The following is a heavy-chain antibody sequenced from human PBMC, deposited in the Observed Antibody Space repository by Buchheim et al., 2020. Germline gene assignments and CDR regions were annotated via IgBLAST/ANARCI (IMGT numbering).Heavy chain of an antibody. J-gene: IGHJ5*02. CDR1: GFTFSSYG. CDR2: ISYDGSNK. CDR3: AKNSGSYYSSSWFDP. Sequence: QVQLVESGGGVVQPGRSLRLSCAASGFTFSSYGMHWVRQAPGKGLEWVAVISYDGSNKYYADSVKGRFTISREKSKNRLYLQMNSLRAEDTAVYYCAKNSGSYYSSSWFDPWGQGTL. D-gene: IGHD1-26*01. V-gene: IGHV3-30*18.